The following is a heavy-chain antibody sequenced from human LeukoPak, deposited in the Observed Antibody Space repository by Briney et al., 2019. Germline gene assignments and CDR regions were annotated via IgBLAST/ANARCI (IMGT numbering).Heavy chain of an antibody. Sequence: GGSLRLSCTASGFTFSGYGMSWVRPAPGKGLEWVSGISGSGSATYYADSVKGRFTISRDNSENSLYLQMNSLRADDTAVYYCAKDSKTLDALDIWGQGTMVTVSS. V-gene: IGHV3-23*01. J-gene: IGHJ3*02. CDR2: ISGSGSAT. CDR3: AKDSKTLDALDI. CDR1: GFTFSGYG.